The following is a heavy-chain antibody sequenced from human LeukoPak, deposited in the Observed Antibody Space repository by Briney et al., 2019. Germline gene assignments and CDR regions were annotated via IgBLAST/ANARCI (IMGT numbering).Heavy chain of an antibody. D-gene: IGHD5-18*01. V-gene: IGHV3-9*01. J-gene: IGHJ4*02. CDR1: GFTFDDYA. CDR2: ISWNSGSI. Sequence: GGSLRLSCAASGFTFDDYAMHWVRQAPGKGLEWVSGISWNSGSIGYADSVKGRFTISRDNAKNSLYLQMNSLRAEDTALYYCAKAIRGYSYGHPEYYFDYWGQGTLVTVSS. CDR3: AKAIRGYSYGHPEYYFDY.